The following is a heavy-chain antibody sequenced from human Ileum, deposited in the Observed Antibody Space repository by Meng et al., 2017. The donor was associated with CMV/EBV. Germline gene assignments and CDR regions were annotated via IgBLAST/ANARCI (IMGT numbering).Heavy chain of an antibody. CDR3: ARYSSSSGSGY. CDR2: IYYSGST. D-gene: IGHD6-6*01. V-gene: IGHV4-59*01. Sequence: SETLSLTCTVSGGSISSYYWSWSRQLPGKGLEWIGYIYYSGSTNYNPSIKSRVTISVDTTKNQFSLKLSSVTAADTAVYYCARYSSSSGSGYWGPGTLVTVSS. CDR1: GGSISSYY. J-gene: IGHJ4*02.